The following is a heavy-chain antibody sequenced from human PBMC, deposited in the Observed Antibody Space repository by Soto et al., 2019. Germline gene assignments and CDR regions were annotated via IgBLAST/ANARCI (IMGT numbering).Heavy chain of an antibody. J-gene: IGHJ3*02. CDR1: GYTLTELS. CDR2: FDPEDGET. Sequence: ASVKVSCKVSGYTLTELSMHWVRQAPGKGLEWMGGFDPEDGETIYAQKFQGRVTMTEDTSTDTAYMELSSLRSEDTAVYYCALRGSMTTVTMSRYRDDAFDIWGQGTMVTVSS. CDR3: ALRGSMTTVTMSRYRDDAFDI. V-gene: IGHV1-24*01. D-gene: IGHD4-17*01.